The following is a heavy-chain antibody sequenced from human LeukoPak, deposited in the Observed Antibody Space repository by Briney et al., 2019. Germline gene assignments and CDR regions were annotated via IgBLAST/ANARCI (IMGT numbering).Heavy chain of an antibody. CDR2: ISSNGGST. V-gene: IGHV3-64*01. J-gene: IGHJ4*02. Sequence: GGSLRLSCAASGFTFSSYAMHWVRQAPGKGLEYVSAISSNGGSTYYANSVKGRFTISRDNSKNTLYLQMGSLRAEDMAVYYCASWGGYCSGGSCYPGYWGQGTLVTVSS. D-gene: IGHD2-15*01. CDR3: ASWGGYCSGGSCYPGY. CDR1: GFTFSSYA.